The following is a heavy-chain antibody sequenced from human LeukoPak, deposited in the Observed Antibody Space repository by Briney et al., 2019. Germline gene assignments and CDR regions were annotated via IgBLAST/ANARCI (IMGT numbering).Heavy chain of an antibody. D-gene: IGHD1-26*01. V-gene: IGHV4-61*01. Sequence: ASETLSLTCTVSGGSISSSTYCWSWVRQPPGKGLEWIGYIYHSGTTNYNPSLKSRVTISVDTSKSQFSLKLSSVTAADTAIYYCARNIVGPRQVDYWGQGTLVTVSS. J-gene: IGHJ4*02. CDR3: ARNIVGPRQVDY. CDR1: GGSISSSTYC. CDR2: IYHSGTT.